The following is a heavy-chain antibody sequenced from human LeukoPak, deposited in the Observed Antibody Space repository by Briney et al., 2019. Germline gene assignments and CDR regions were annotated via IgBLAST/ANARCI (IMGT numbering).Heavy chain of an antibody. Sequence: ASVRVSCKTSGYTFTSYGISWVRQAPGQGLEWMGWISAYNRNTKYAQKVQDRVTMHTDTSTSTAYMELRSLRSDDTAVYYCARDEEIPYGSGSPYYFDYWGQGTVVPVSS. CDR1: GYTFTSYG. J-gene: IGHJ4*02. CDR3: ARDEEIPYGSGSPYYFDY. CDR2: ISAYNRNT. D-gene: IGHD3-10*01. V-gene: IGHV1-18*01.